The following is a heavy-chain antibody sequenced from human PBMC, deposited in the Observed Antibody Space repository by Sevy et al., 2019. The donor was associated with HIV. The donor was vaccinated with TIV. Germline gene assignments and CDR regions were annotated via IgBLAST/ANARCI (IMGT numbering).Heavy chain of an antibody. J-gene: IGHJ6*02. CDR3: ARDTGGIGMDV. CDR1: GFTFSSHW. V-gene: IGHV3-7*01. Sequence: GGSLRLSCAASGFTFSSHWMSWVSQAPGKGLEWVANIKQDGSDKYYVDSVKGRFTISRDNAKNSLSLQMNSLRAEDTAVYYCARDTGGIGMDVWGQGTTVTVSS. CDR2: IKQDGSDK. D-gene: IGHD6-13*01.